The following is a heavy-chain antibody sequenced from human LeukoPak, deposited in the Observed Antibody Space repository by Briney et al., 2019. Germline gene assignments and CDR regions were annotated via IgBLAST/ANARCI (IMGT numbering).Heavy chain of an antibody. J-gene: IGHJ4*02. V-gene: IGHV4-59*08. Sequence: SETLSLTCTVSGGSISSFYWSWIRQPPGKGLEWIGYIYYSGSTKYNPSLKSRVTISVGTSKNQFSLKLSSVTTADTAVYSGANFGEDYWGQGILVTVSS. D-gene: IGHD3-16*01. CDR2: IYYSGST. CDR3: ANFGEDY. CDR1: GGSISSFY.